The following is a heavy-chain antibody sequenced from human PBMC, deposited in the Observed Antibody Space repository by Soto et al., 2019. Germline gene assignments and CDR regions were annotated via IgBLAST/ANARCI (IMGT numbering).Heavy chain of an antibody. CDR2: MSPNSGNT. CDR3: ARGITRGVDY. D-gene: IGHD1-20*01. J-gene: IGHJ4*02. CDR1: GYTFTSFD. V-gene: IGHV1-8*01. Sequence: QVQLVQSGAEVKEPGASVKVSCKASGYTFTSFDINWMRQATGQGPEWMGWMSPNSGNTGYAQKFQGRVTMTRDTSISTAYRELSSLRSEDTAVYYCARGITRGVDYWAKGTLVTVSS.